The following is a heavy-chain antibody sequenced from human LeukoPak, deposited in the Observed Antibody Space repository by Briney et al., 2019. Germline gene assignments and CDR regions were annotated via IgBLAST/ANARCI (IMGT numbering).Heavy chain of an antibody. D-gene: IGHD3-22*01. V-gene: IGHV3-66*01. CDR3: ARNIDSSGYYPIDY. Sequence: QAGGSLRLSCAASGVTVRSNYMSWVRQAPGKGLEWVSVIYSGGSTYYADSVKGRFTISRDNSKNTLYLQMNSLRAEDTAVYYCARNIDSSGYYPIDYWGQGTLVTVSS. CDR2: IYSGGST. J-gene: IGHJ4*02. CDR1: GVTVRSNY.